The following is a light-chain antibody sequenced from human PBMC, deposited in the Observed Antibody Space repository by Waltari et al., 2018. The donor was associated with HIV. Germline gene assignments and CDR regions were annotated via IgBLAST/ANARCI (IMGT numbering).Light chain of an antibody. V-gene: IGKV2-28*01. Sequence: DVLLTQSPASLAATPDESAAISCKSNQTLLHKNGKNYLDWYVKNSGQTPQLLMYMSSNLAAGVPVRFSGSGSGTDFTLKISRVEAEDVGLYYCMQALHTPITFGQGTRLEI. CDR3: MQALHTPIT. CDR2: MSS. J-gene: IGKJ5*01. CDR1: QTLLHKNGKNY.